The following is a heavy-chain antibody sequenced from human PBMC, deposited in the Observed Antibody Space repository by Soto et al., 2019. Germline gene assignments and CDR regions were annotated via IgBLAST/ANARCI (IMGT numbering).Heavy chain of an antibody. CDR2: INHSGST. CDR1: GGSFSGYY. CDR3: ARRPTYYYGSGSYYLRDY. J-gene: IGHJ4*02. D-gene: IGHD3-10*01. V-gene: IGHV4-34*01. Sequence: PSETLSLTCAVYGGSFSGYYWSWIRQPPGKGLEWIVEINHSGSTNYNPSLKSRVTISVDTSKNHFSLKLSSVTAADTAVYYCARRPTYYYGSGSYYLRDYWGQGTLVTVSS.